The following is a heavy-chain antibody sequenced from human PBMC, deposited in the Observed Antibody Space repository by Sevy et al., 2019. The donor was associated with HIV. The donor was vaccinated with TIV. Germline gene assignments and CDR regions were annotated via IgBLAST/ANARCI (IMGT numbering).Heavy chain of an antibody. CDR1: GGSMRNFY. CDR3: ARGGFLEWAGSTRGPRNWFDP. J-gene: IGHJ5*02. V-gene: IGHV4-59*13. D-gene: IGHD3-3*01. CDR2: IYYSGST. Sequence: SETLSLTCSVSGGSMRNFYWSWIRQPPGKGLEWIGNIYYSGSTNYNPSLKGRVTMSVDTSKNQFSLKLSSVTAADTAVYYCARGGFLEWAGSTRGPRNWFDPWGQGTLVTVSS.